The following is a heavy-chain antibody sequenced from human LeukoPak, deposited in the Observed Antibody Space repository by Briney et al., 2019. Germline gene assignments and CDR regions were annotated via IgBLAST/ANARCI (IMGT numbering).Heavy chain of an antibody. D-gene: IGHD2-2*01. V-gene: IGHV4-34*01. Sequence: PSETLSLTCAVYGGSFSGYYWSWIRQPPGKGLEWIGEINHSGSTNYNPFLKSRVTISIDTSKNQFSLKLSSVTAADTALYYCASVVVVPAAIFDYWGQGTLVTVSS. J-gene: IGHJ4*02. CDR1: GGSFSGYY. CDR3: ASVVVVPAAIFDY. CDR2: INHSGST.